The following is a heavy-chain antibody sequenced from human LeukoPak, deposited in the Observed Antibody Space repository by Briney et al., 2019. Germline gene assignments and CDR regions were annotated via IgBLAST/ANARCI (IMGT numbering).Heavy chain of an antibody. Sequence: ETLSLTCTVSGGSISSGDYYWSWVRQAPGKGLEWVANIKQDGSEKYYVDSVKGRFTISRDNAKNSLYLQMNSLRAEDTAVYYCARSWFDPWGQGTLVTVSS. CDR1: GGSISSGDYY. CDR2: IKQDGSEK. J-gene: IGHJ5*02. V-gene: IGHV3-7*01. CDR3: ARSWFDP.